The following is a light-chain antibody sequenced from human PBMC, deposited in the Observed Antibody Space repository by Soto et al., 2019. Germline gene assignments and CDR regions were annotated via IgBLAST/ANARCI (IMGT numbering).Light chain of an antibody. CDR3: NSYTTSSTYV. Sequence: QSVLTQPASVSGSPGQSITISCTGTSSDVGGYNYVSWYQQHPGKAPKLMIYDVSNRPSGVSNRFSGSKSGNTASLTISGLQAEDVADYYCNSYTTSSTYVFGTGTNVTV. CDR1: SSDVGGYNY. J-gene: IGLJ1*01. V-gene: IGLV2-14*01. CDR2: DVS.